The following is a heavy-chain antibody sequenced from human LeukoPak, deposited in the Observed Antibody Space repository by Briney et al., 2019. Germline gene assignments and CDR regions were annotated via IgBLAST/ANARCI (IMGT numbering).Heavy chain of an antibody. J-gene: IGHJ4*02. CDR2: INWNGGST. CDR3: ARGGYSGCEGYYFDY. Sequence: GGSLRLSCAASGFTFDDYGMSWVRQAPGKGLEWVSGINWNGGSTGYADSVKGRFTISRDNAKNSLYLQMNSLRAEDTALYYCARGGYSGCEGYYFDYWGQGTLVTVSS. D-gene: IGHD5-12*01. CDR1: GFTFDDYG. V-gene: IGHV3-20*04.